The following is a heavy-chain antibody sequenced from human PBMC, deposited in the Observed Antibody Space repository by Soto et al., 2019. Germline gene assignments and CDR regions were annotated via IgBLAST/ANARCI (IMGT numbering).Heavy chain of an antibody. D-gene: IGHD5-12*01. V-gene: IGHV3-53*01. Sequence: GGSLRLSCAASGFTVSSNYMSWVRQAPGKGLEWVSLINSGGSTYYAESVKGRFTISRDNSKNTVYLQMNRLRAGDTALYYCARNRDGYNYVDYWGQGTQVTVS. CDR1: GFTVSSNY. CDR3: ARNRDGYNYVDY. CDR2: INSGGST. J-gene: IGHJ4*02.